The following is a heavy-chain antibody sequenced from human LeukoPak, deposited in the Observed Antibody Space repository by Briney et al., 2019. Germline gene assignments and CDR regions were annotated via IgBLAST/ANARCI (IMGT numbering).Heavy chain of an antibody. J-gene: IGHJ4*02. D-gene: IGHD3-10*01. CDR3: ARRYGSGDYFDY. CDR2: IYSSGST. V-gene: IGHV4-59*01. Sequence: PSETLSHTCTVSGGSISSYSWSWIRQPPGKGLEWIGYIYSSGSTNYNPSLKSRVTISVDTSKNQFSLNLNSVTAADTAVYYCARRYGSGDYFDYWGQGTLVTVSS. CDR1: GGSISSYS.